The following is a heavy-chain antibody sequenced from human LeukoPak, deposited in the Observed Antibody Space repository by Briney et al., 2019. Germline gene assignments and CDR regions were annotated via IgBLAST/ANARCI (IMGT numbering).Heavy chain of an antibody. V-gene: IGHV3-30-3*01. CDR2: ISYDGSNK. J-gene: IGHJ4*02. CDR1: GFTFSSYA. D-gene: IGHD6-19*01. CDR3: ARDQDSSGWYGYYFDY. Sequence: PGGSLRLSCAASGFTFSSYAIHWVRQAPGKGLEWVAVISYDGSNKYYADSVKGRFTISRDNSKNTLYLQMNSLRAEDTAVYYCARDQDSSGWYGYYFDYWGQGTLVTVSS.